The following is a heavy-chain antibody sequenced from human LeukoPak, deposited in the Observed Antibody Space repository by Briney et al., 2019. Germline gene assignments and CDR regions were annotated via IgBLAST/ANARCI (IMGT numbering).Heavy chain of an antibody. CDR1: GGSFSGYY. J-gene: IGHJ4*02. CDR2: INHSGST. Sequence: SETLSLTCAVYGGSFSGYYWSWIRQPPGKGLEWIGEINHSGSTNYNPSLKSRVTISVDTSKNQFSLKLSSVTAADTAVYYCARRLGSSGPLGGGDFDYWGQGTLVTVSS. CDR3: ARRLGSSGPLGGGDFDY. V-gene: IGHV4-34*01. D-gene: IGHD6-19*01.